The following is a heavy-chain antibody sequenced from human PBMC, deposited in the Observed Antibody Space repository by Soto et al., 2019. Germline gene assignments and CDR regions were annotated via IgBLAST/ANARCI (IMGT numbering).Heavy chain of an antibody. D-gene: IGHD3-3*01. CDR2: ISANSGST. J-gene: IGHJ5*02. V-gene: IGHV1-18*04. Sequence: ASVKVSCKASGYTFTSYYMHWVRQAPGQGLEWMGRISANSGSTNYAQKLQGRVTMTTDTSTSTAYMELRSLRSDDTAVYYCARDGDNWFDPWGQGTLVTVSS. CDR3: ARDGDNWFDP. CDR1: GYTFTSYY.